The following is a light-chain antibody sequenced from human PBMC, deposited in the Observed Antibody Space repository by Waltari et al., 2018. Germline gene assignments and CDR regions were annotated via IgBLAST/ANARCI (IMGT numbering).Light chain of an antibody. J-gene: IGLJ3*02. V-gene: IGLV1-44*01. CDR3: AVWDDSLDGPV. CDR2: HNN. CDR1: DSNIGNNP. Sequence: QSVLTQPPSASGTPGQRVTISCSGSDSNIGNNPINWYQQLPGTAPKAVIYHNNERPSGVPDRCSVSKSGTSASLAISGLQSEDEGDYYCAVWDDSLDGPVFGGGTKLTVL.